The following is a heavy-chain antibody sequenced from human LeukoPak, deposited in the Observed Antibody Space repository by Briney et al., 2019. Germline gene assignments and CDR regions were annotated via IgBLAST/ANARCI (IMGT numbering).Heavy chain of an antibody. Sequence: SETLSLTCAVYGESFNNYYWTWIRQSPGKGLEWIGEINHSGSTNYNPSLKSRVTMSVDPSKKQFSLKLSSVTAADTAVYFCARDRALLWFGEFQTGALDIWGQGAMVTVSS. D-gene: IGHD3-10*01. CDR2: INHSGST. CDR3: ARDRALLWFGEFQTGALDI. CDR1: GESFNNYY. V-gene: IGHV4-34*01. J-gene: IGHJ3*02.